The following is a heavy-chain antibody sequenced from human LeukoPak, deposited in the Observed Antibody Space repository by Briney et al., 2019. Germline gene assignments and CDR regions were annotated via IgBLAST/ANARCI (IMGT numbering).Heavy chain of an antibody. CDR3: AREHDFWSGYSGPDYYYMYV. CDR1: GGSITSYY. D-gene: IGHD3-3*01. V-gene: IGHV4-59*01. J-gene: IGHJ6*03. Sequence: PSETLSLACTVSGGSITSYYWGWIRHPPEKGLEWLGHISYTGSTNYNPSLKSRVTISVDTSKNQFSLKLSSVTAADTALYYCAREHDFWSGYSGPDYYYMYVWGKGTTVTVSS. CDR2: ISYTGST.